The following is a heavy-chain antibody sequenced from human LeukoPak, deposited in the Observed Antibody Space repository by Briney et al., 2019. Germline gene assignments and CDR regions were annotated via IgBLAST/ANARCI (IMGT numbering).Heavy chain of an antibody. CDR3: ARDPPGGCSSTSCSKSDY. CDR2: ISSSGTYI. Sequence: GGSLRLSCAASGFTFSDYYMSWIRQAPGKGLEWVSSISSSGTYIYYVDSVKGRFTISRDNAKNSLYLQMNSLRAEDTAVYYCARDPPGGCSSTSCSKSDYWGQGTLVTVSS. V-gene: IGHV3-11*04. CDR1: GFTFSDYY. D-gene: IGHD2-2*01. J-gene: IGHJ4*02.